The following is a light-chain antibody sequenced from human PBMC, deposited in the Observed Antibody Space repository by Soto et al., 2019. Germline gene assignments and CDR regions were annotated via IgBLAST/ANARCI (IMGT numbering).Light chain of an antibody. CDR3: QQRYDWPLT. CDR1: QSVNNY. Sequence: DIVLTQSPATLSLSPGERATLPCRASQSVNNYLAWYQQKPGQAPRLLIYDASNRATGIPARFSGSGSGTDFTLTISRLEPEDFAVYYCQQRYDWPLTFGGGTKVEIK. J-gene: IGKJ4*01. V-gene: IGKV3-11*01. CDR2: DAS.